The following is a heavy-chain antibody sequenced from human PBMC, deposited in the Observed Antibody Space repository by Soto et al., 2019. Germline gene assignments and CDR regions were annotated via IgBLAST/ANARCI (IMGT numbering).Heavy chain of an antibody. CDR2: IYYSGST. V-gene: IGHV4-59*01. CDR1: GCSISSYY. D-gene: IGHD4-4*01. J-gene: IGHJ6*02. CDR3: ARSTVNYYYGMDV. Sequence: PSETLSLTCTVSGCSISSYYWSWIRQPPGKGLEWIGYIYYSGSTNYNPSLKSRVTISVDTSKNQFSLKLSSVTAADTAVYYCARSTVNYYYGMDVWGQGTTVTVSS.